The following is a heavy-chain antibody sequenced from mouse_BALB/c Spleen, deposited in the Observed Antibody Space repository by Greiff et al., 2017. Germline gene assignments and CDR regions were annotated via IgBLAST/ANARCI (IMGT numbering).Heavy chain of an antibody. CDR2: IWSGGST. V-gene: IGHV2-2*02. CDR3: ARNDGVYGNPYAMDY. CDR1: GFSLTSYG. D-gene: IGHD2-1*01. Sequence: QVQLKQSGPGLVQPSQSLSITCTVSGFSLTSYGVHWVRQSPGKGLEWLGVIWSGGSTDYNAAFISRLSISKDNSKSQVFFKMNSLQANDTAIYYCARNDGVYGNPYAMDYWGQGTSVTVSS. J-gene: IGHJ4*01.